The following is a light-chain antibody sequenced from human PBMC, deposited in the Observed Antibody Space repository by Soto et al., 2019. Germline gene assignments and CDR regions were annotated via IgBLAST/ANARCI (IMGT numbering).Light chain of an antibody. CDR3: AAWDDSLSGVV. J-gene: IGLJ2*01. V-gene: IGLV1-47*01. CDR2: GNN. Sequence: QSVLTQPPSASGTPGQRVTISCSGSTSNIGSNYVYWYQQFPGMAPKLLIFGNNQRPSGVPDRFSGSKSGTSASLAISGLRSEDEADYYCAAWDDSLSGVVFGGGTKLTV. CDR1: TSNIGSNY.